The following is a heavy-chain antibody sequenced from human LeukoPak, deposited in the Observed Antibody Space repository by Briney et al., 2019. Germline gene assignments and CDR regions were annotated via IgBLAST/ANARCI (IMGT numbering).Heavy chain of an antibody. Sequence: GGSLRLSCAASGFTFSAYDMNWVRQAPGKGLEWVSYIRSSSSTKYYADSVKGRFTISRDNADNSLYLQMNSLRAEDTAVYYCARDRRFPEGLFDYWGQGTLVTVSS. D-gene: IGHD3-3*01. J-gene: IGHJ4*02. V-gene: IGHV3-48*01. CDR3: ARDRRFPEGLFDY. CDR1: GFTFSAYD. CDR2: IRSSSSTK.